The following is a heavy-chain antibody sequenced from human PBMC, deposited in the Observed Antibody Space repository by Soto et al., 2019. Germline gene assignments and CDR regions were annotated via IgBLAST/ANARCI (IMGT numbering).Heavy chain of an antibody. CDR3: TRGPRVSSTGTGAH. CDR1: GFTFSAYW. V-gene: IGHV3-74*01. J-gene: IGHJ4*02. Sequence: PGGSLRLSCEVSGFTFSAYWMDWVRQVPGKGLIWVSRISDDGSTTTYADSVKGRFTISRDNAKNTLYLQMNSLRADDTGLYYCTRGPRVSSTGTGAHWGQGTLVTVSS. CDR2: ISDDGSTT. D-gene: IGHD1-1*01.